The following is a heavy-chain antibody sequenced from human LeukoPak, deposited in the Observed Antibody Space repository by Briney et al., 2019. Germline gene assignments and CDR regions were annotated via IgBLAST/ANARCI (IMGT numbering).Heavy chain of an antibody. CDR3: ARDLADSSGWYYFDY. CDR2: ISYDGSNK. J-gene: IGHJ4*02. Sequence: GGSLRLSCAASGFTFSSYAMSWVRQAPGKGLERVAVISYDGSNKYYADSVKGRFTISRDNSKNTLYLQMNSLRAEDTAVYYCARDLADSSGWYYFDYWGQGTLVTVSS. V-gene: IGHV3-30*04. D-gene: IGHD6-19*01. CDR1: GFTFSSYA.